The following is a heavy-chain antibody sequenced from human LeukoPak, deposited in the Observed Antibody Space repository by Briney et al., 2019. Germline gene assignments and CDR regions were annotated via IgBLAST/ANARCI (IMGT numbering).Heavy chain of an antibody. CDR3: ARDRGSGDDNWFDP. CDR1: GASISSYY. CDR2: RYYSGST. J-gene: IGHJ5*02. D-gene: IGHD3-10*01. Sequence: PSETLSLTXTVSGASISSYYWSWIRQPPGKGLEWIGYRYYSGSTNYNPSLKSRVTISVDTSKNQVSLKLSSVTAADTAVYYCARDRGSGDDNWFDPWGQGTLVTVSS. V-gene: IGHV4-59*01.